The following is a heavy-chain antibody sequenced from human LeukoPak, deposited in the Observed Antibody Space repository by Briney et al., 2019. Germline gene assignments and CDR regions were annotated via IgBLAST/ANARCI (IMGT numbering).Heavy chain of an antibody. CDR3: ARRTGQKYYYDSSGARVFDY. D-gene: IGHD3-22*01. Sequence: SETLSLTCAVYGGSFSGYYWSWIRQPPGKGLEWIGEINHSGSTNYNPSLKSRVTISVDTSKNQLSLKLSSVTAADTAVYYCARRTGQKYYYDSSGARVFDYWGQGTLVTVSS. CDR2: INHSGST. CDR1: GGSFSGYY. V-gene: IGHV4-34*01. J-gene: IGHJ4*02.